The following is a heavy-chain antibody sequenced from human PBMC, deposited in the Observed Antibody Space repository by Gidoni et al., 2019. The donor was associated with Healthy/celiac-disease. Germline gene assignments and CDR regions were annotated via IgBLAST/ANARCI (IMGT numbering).Heavy chain of an antibody. D-gene: IGHD4-17*01. CDR2: ISGSGGGT. V-gene: IGHV3-23*01. CDR3: AKDLEDYGDYAPDAFDI. CDR1: GFTFSSYA. Sequence: EVQLLESGGGLVQPGGSLRLSCAASGFTFSSYAMSWVRQAPGKGLDWVSAISGSGGGTYYADSVKGRFTISRDNSKNTLYLQMNSLRAEDTAVYYCAKDLEDYGDYAPDAFDIWGQGTMVTVSS. J-gene: IGHJ3*02.